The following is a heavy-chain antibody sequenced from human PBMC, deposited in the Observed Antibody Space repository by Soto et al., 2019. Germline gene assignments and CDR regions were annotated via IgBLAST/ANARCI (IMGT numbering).Heavy chain of an antibody. Sequence: GESLKISCQGSGYSFSTSWIGWVRQMPGKGLEWMGIIYPGDSDTRYSPSFQGQVTTSADKSISTAFLQWSSLKASDTATYYCARTTIAGIRGYFDYWGQGTLVTVSS. CDR3: ARTTIAGIRGYFDY. J-gene: IGHJ4*02. D-gene: IGHD2-21*01. V-gene: IGHV5-51*01. CDR2: IYPGDSDT. CDR1: GYSFSTSW.